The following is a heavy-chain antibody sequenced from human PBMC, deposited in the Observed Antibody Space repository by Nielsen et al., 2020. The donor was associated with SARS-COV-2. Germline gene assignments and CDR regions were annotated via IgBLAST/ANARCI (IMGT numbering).Heavy chain of an antibody. Sequence: GGSLRLSCAASGFTFSSYWMSWVRQAPGKGLEWVANIKEGGSEKYYVDSVKGRFSISRDNAKNSLYLQMNSLRVEDTAVYYCARDSVAATGQIYFYGFDVWGQGTTVTVSS. D-gene: IGHD2-15*01. CDR2: IKEGGSEK. V-gene: IGHV3-7*03. J-gene: IGHJ6*02. CDR3: ARDSVAATGQIYFYGFDV. CDR1: GFTFSSYW.